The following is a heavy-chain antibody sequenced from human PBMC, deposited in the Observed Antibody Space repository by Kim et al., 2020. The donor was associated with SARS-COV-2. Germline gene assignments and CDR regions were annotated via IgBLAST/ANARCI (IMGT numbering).Heavy chain of an antibody. V-gene: IGHV3-49*04. CDR3: TRVPLSDIVVVVAVNDAFDI. CDR1: GFTFGDYA. CDR2: IRSKAYGGTT. J-gene: IGHJ3*02. D-gene: IGHD2-15*01. Sequence: GGSLRLSCTASGFTFGDYAMSWVRQAPGKGLEGGGFIRSKAYGGTTEYAASVKGRFTISRHDSKSIAYLQMNSLKTEDTAVYYCTRVPLSDIVVVVAVNDAFDIWGQGTMVTVSS.